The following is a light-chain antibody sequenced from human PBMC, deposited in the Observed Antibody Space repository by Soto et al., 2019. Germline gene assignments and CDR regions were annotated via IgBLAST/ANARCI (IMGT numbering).Light chain of an antibody. Sequence: QSALTQPASVSGSPGQSITISCTGTSSDVGSYNLVSWYQHHPGKAPKFIIYEDNKRPSGVSNRFSGSKSGNTASLTISGLQAEDEADYYCCAFVRSTALLFCGGTKLTV. V-gene: IGLV2-23*01. J-gene: IGLJ2*01. CDR3: CAFVRSTALL. CDR2: EDN. CDR1: SSDVGSYNL.